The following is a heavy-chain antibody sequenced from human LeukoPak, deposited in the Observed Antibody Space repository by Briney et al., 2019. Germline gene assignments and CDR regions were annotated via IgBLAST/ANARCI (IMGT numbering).Heavy chain of an antibody. J-gene: IGHJ4*02. CDR1: GFTFSSYG. Sequence: GGSLRLSCAASGFTFSSYGMHWVRQAPGKGLEWVAVISYDGSNKYYADSVKGRFTISRDNSKNTLYLQMNSLRAEDTAVYYCANGADSSSWYSWLDYWGQGTLVTVSS. CDR2: ISYDGSNK. V-gene: IGHV3-30*18. D-gene: IGHD6-13*01. CDR3: ANGADSSSWYSWLDY.